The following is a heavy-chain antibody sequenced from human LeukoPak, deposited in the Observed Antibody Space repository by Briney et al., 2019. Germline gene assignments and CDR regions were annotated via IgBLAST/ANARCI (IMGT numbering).Heavy chain of an antibody. CDR1: GGSISSSSYY. D-gene: IGHD2-15*01. Sequence: PSETLSLTCTVSGGSISSSSYYWGGIRQPRGKGLEWIGSIYYSGSTYDNPSGKSRFTISVDRAKNGCSLKLSSVTAADTAVYYCARLKVAVVAATYIDYWGQGTLVTVSS. V-gene: IGHV4-39*01. CDR2: IYYSGST. J-gene: IGHJ4*02. CDR3: ARLKVAVVAATYIDY.